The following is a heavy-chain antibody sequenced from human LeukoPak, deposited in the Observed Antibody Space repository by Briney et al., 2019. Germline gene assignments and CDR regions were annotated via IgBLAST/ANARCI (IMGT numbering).Heavy chain of an antibody. Sequence: SETLSLTCTVSGGSISSSSYYWGWIRQPPGKGLECIGSIYYSGSTYYNPSLKSRVTISVDTSKNQFSLKLSSVTAADTAVYYCARGKVAAAVSFDYWGQGTLVTVSS. V-gene: IGHV4-39*07. CDR3: ARGKVAAAVSFDY. CDR1: GGSISSSSYY. CDR2: IYYSGST. D-gene: IGHD6-13*01. J-gene: IGHJ4*02.